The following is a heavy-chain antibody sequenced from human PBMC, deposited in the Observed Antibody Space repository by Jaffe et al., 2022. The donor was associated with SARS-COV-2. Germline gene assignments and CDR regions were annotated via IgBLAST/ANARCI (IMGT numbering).Heavy chain of an antibody. CDR1: GYTFTSYG. D-gene: IGHD3-22*01. Sequence: QVQLVQSGPEVKKPGASVKVSCKASGYTFTSYGINWVRQAPGQGLEWMGWISVYNGNTKYAQKFQGRVTMTTDTATSTAYMELRSLRSDDTAVYYCARDHDYSDSSGFFASWGQGTLVTVSS. J-gene: IGHJ4*02. CDR2: ISVYNGNT. CDR3: ARDHDYSDSSGFFAS. V-gene: IGHV1-18*01.